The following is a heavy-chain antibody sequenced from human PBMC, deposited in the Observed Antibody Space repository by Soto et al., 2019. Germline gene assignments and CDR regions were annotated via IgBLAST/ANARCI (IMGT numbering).Heavy chain of an antibody. CDR3: ARTLWFGAYYYYSGMDV. CDR2: INAGNGNT. CDR1: GYTFTSYA. J-gene: IGHJ6*02. V-gene: IGHV1-3*01. Sequence: ASVKVSCEASGYTFTSYAMHWVRQAPGQRLEWMGWINAGNGNTKYSQKFQGRVTITRDTSASTAYMELSSLRSEDTAVYYCARTLWFGAYYYYSGMDVWGQGTTVTVSS. D-gene: IGHD3-10*01.